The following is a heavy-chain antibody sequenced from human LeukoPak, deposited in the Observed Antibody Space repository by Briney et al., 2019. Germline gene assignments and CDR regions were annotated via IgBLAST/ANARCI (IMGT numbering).Heavy chain of an antibody. J-gene: IGHJ4*02. CDR3: TRDIGIQLWFDY. CDR2: IRSKAYGGTT. Sequence: GGSLRLSCTASGFTFGDYAMSWFRQAPGKGLEWVGFIRSKAYGGTTEYAASVKGRYTISRDDSKSIAYLQMNSLKTEDTAVYYCTRDIGIQLWFDYWGQGTLVTVSS. CDR1: GFTFGDYA. V-gene: IGHV3-49*03. D-gene: IGHD5-18*01.